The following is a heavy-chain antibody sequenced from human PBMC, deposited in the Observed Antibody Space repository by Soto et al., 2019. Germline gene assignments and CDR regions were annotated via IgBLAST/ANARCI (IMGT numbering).Heavy chain of an antibody. D-gene: IGHD2-2*01. CDR2: IYYSGSA. CDR1: GGSIPRSSGYY. CDR3: AGHGQPLLVKNWFDP. Sequence: PSETLSLTYSVSGGSIPRSSGYYWVWVRQPPGKGLEYIGSIYYSGSAYYNPSLKSRVTMSVDTSKNQFSLKLSSVTAADTAVYYCAGHGQPLLVKNWFDPWGRGILVTVS. V-gene: IGHV4-39*01. J-gene: IGHJ5*02.